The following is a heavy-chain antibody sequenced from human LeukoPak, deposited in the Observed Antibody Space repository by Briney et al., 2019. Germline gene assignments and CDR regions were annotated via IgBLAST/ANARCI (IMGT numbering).Heavy chain of an antibody. V-gene: IGHV4-39*01. CDR3: ARGRTENDY. CDR2: IYYSGST. J-gene: IGHJ4*02. CDR1: GGSISSSSYY. Sequence: SETLSLTCTVSGGSISSSSYYWGWIRQPPGKGLEWIGSIYYSGSTYYNPSLKSRVTISVDTSKNQFSLKLSSVIAADTAVYYCARGRTENDYWGQGTLVTVSS.